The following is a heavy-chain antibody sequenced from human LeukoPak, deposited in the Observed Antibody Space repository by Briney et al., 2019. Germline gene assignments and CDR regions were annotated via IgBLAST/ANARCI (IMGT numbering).Heavy chain of an antibody. J-gene: IGHJ4*02. CDR2: ISWNSGSI. V-gene: IGHV3-9*01. CDR3: ARDGGMQEVDY. D-gene: IGHD3-16*01. Sequence: GGSLRLSCAASGFTFDDYAMHWVRQAPGKGLEWVSGISWNSGSIGYADSVKGRFTISRDNAKNSLYLQMNSLRAEDTAVYYCARDGGMQEVDYWGQGTLVTVSS. CDR1: GFTFDDYA.